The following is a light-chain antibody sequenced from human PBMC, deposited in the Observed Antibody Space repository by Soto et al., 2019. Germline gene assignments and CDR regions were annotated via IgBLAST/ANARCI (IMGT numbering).Light chain of an antibody. Sequence: EIVMTQSPATLSVSPGERATLFCRASQSVSSNLAWFQQKCGQAPRLLIYGASSRATGIPARFSGSGSGTEFTLTISSLQSEDFAAYYCQQYNSRPYTFGQGTKLEIK. CDR2: GAS. CDR3: QQYNSRPYT. J-gene: IGKJ2*01. CDR1: QSVSSN. V-gene: IGKV3-15*01.